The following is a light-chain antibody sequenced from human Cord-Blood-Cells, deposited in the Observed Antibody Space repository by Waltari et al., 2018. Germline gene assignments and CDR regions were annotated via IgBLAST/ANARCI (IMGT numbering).Light chain of an antibody. CDR2: WAS. V-gene: IGKV4-1*01. J-gene: IGKJ2*01. CDR3: QQYYSTPYT. CDR1: QSVLYSSNNKNY. Sequence: DIVMTQSPDSLAVSLGERATINCKSSQSVLYSSNNKNYLAWYQQKPGQPPKLLIYWASTRKSGVPDRFSGSGSGTDFTLTISSLQAEDVAVYYCQQYYSTPYTFGQGIKLEIK.